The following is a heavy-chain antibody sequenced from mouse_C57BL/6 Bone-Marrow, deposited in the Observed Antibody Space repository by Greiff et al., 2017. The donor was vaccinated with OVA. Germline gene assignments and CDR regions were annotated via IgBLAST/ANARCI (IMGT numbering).Heavy chain of an antibody. V-gene: IGHV1-55*01. J-gene: IGHJ2*01. CDR2: IYPGSGSN. D-gene: IGHD2-4*01. CDR3: ARYYDYEDY. Sequence: QVQLQQPGAELVKPGASVKMSCKASGYTFTSYWITWVKQRPGQGLEWIGDIYPGSGSNHYNEKFKSKATLTVDTASSTAYMQLSSLTSEDSAVYYCARYYDYEDYWGQGTTLTVSS. CDR1: GYTFTSYW.